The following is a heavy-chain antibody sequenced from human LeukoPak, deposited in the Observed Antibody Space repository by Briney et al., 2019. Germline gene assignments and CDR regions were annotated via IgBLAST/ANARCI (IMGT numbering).Heavy chain of an antibody. CDR2: ISNNGGYT. CDR1: GFTFSSSA. D-gene: IGHD2-15*01. J-gene: IGHJ4*02. V-gene: IGHV3-23*01. Sequence: PGGPQRLSCAASGFTFSSSAMSWVRQAPGKGLEWVSAISNNGGYTYYADSVQGRFTISRDNSKSTLCLQMNSLRAEDTAVYYCAKQLGYCSDGSCYFPYWGQGTLVTVSS. CDR3: AKQLGYCSDGSCYFPY.